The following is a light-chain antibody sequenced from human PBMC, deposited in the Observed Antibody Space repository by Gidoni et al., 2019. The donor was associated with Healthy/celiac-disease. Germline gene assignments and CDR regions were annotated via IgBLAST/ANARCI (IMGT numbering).Light chain of an antibody. V-gene: IGKV3-20*01. J-gene: IGKJ4*01. CDR1: QSVSSSY. CDR3: QQYGSSPFT. CDR2: GAS. Sequence: EIVLTQSPGTLSLSPWARATLSCRASQSVSSSYLAWYQQTPGQAPRLRIYGASSRATGIPDRFSGSGSGTDFTLTISRLEPEDFAVYYCQQYGSSPFTFGGGTKVEIK.